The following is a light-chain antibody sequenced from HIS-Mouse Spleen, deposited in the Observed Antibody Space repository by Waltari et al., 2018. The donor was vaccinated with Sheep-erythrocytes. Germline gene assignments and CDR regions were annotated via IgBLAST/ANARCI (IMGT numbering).Light chain of an antibody. Sequence: SYELTQPSSVSVSPGQTARITCSGDVLAKKYARWFQQKPGQAPVLVIYKDSERPSGIPDRFSGSSSGTTVTLTISGAQVEDEADYYCYSAADNNLGVFGGGTKLTVL. CDR1: VLAKKY. J-gene: IGLJ3*02. V-gene: IGLV3-27*01. CDR3: YSAADNNLGV. CDR2: KDS.